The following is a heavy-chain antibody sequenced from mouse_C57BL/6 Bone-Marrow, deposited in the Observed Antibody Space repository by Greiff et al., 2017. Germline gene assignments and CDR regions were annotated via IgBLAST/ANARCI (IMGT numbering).Heavy chain of an antibody. J-gene: IGHJ2*01. D-gene: IGHD3-1*01. CDR2: IDPSASYT. Sequence: VQLQQPGAELVKPGASVKLSCKASGYTFTSYWMQWVKQRPGQGLEWIGEIDPSASYTNYNQKFKGKATLTVDTSSSTAYMQLSSLTSEDAAVYYCARSPLGGYWGQGTTLTVSS. CDR1: GYTFTSYW. CDR3: ARSPLGGY. V-gene: IGHV1-50*01.